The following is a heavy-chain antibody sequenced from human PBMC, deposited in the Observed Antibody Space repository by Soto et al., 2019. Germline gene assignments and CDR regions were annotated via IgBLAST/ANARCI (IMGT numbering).Heavy chain of an antibody. CDR1: GGSTSSYY. CDR3: ASHPLNWSDADS. J-gene: IGHJ4*02. V-gene: IGHV4-59*01. CDR2: IYYSGYTKT. D-gene: IGHD1-1*01. Sequence: SETLSLTFTVSGGSTSSYYWSWIRQSQGKGQEWIGHIYYSGYTKTNYNPSLKSRVTISVDTSKSQFSLKLSSVTAADTAVYYCASHPLNWSDADSWGQGVLVTVSS.